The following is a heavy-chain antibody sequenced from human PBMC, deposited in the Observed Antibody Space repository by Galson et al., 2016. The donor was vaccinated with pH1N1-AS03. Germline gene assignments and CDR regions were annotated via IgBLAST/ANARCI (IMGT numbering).Heavy chain of an antibody. D-gene: IGHD3-10*01. CDR3: AHRFYGSGASFFDF. Sequence: PALVKPTQTLTLTCTFSGFSLNDGGLGVGWIRQPPGKALEWLGMIYWHDDKRYNPSLQNRLTLTQCVSKSEVVLQMTNVDPEDTATYYCAHRFYGSGASFFDFWGQGIVVVGSS. CDR2: IYWHDDK. V-gene: IGHV2-5*01. J-gene: IGHJ4*02. CDR1: GFSLNDGGLG.